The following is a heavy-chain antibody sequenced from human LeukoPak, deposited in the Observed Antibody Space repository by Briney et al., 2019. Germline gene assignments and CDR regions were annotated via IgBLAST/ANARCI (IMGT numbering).Heavy chain of an antibody. CDR3: ARCFPRCDSSDY. Sequence: ASVKVSCKASGYTFTGYYMHWVRQAPGQGLEWMGWINPNSGGTNYAQKFQGRVTMTRDTSISTAYMELRSLRSDDTAVYYCARCFPRCDSSDYWGQGTLVTVSS. V-gene: IGHV1-2*02. CDR1: GYTFTGYY. D-gene: IGHD3-22*01. CDR2: INPNSGGT. J-gene: IGHJ4*02.